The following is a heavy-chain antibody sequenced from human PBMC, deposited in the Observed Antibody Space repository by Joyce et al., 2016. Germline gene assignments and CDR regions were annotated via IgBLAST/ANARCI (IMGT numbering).Heavy chain of an antibody. V-gene: IGHV3-30*18. J-gene: IGHJ4*02. CDR3: AKILTATYSSGWFLDY. D-gene: IGHD6-25*01. CDR1: GRTLSNYG. CDR2: ISYDGIYK. Sequence: QVQLVESGGGVVQPGRSLRLSCAASGRTLSNYGVHWVRQGPGKGLEWVAVISYDGIYKYYADSVKGRFTISRDNSKNTVFLEMNSLRAEDTAVYYCAKILTATYSSGWFLDYWGQGTLVTVSS.